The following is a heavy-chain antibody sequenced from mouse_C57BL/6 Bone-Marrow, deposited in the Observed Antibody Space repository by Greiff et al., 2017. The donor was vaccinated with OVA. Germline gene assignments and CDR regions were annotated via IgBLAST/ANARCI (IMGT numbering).Heavy chain of an antibody. D-gene: IGHD2-10*01. CDR3: AGDLLLYAMDY. Sequence: EVKLVESGAELVRPGSSVKMSCKTSGYTFTSYGINWVKQRPGQGLEWIGYIYIGNGYTEYNEKFKGKATLTSDTSSSTAYMQLSSLTSEDSAIYFCAGDLLLYAMDYWGQGTSVTVSS. CDR1: GYTFTSYG. CDR2: IYIGNGYT. J-gene: IGHJ4*01. V-gene: IGHV1-58*01.